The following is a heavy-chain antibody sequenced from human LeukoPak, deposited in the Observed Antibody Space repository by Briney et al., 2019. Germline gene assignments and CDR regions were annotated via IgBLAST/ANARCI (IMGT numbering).Heavy chain of an antibody. D-gene: IGHD3-10*01. V-gene: IGHV3-30*18. Sequence: PGGSLRLSCAASGFTVSSYGMHWVRQAPGKGLEWVAVITYDGYYKYYADSVKGRFTISSDNSKNTLFLQMNSLRAEDTAVYYCAKDLKSMVRGACMDAWGQGTTVTVSS. J-gene: IGHJ6*02. CDR3: AKDLKSMVRGACMDA. CDR2: ITYDGYYK. CDR1: GFTVSSYG.